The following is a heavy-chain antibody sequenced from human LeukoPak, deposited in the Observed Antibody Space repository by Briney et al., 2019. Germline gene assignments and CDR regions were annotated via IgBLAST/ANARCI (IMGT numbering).Heavy chain of an antibody. Sequence: SETLSLTCTVSGGSISTYYWTWIRQSPGKGLEWIGYIYYSGSTNYNPSLKSRTTISVDTSKNQFSLKLSSVTAADTAVYYCARDPGSSWFDYWGQGTLVTVSS. J-gene: IGHJ4*02. V-gene: IGHV4-59*01. D-gene: IGHD6-13*01. CDR2: IYYSGST. CDR1: GGSISTYY. CDR3: ARDPGSSWFDY.